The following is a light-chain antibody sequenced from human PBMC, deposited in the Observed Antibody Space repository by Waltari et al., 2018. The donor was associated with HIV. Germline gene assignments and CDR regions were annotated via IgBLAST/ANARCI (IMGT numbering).Light chain of an antibody. CDR2: LGS. CDR3: MQALQTPFT. CDR1: QSLLHQNGYNY. Sequence: DIVMTESPLSLPVTPGEPASISCRSSQSLLHQNGYNYVDWYLQRPGQSPQLLIYLGSNRASGVPDRFSGSGSGTDFTLKISRVEAEDVGVYYCMQALQTPFTFGPGTKVDIK. V-gene: IGKV2-28*01. J-gene: IGKJ3*01.